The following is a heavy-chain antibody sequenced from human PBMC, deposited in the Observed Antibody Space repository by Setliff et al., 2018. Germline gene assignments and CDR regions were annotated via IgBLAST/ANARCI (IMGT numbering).Heavy chain of an antibody. D-gene: IGHD3-22*01. J-gene: IGHJ4*02. V-gene: IGHV3-74*01. Sequence: GGSLRLSCAASEFTLSTYWIHWVRQAPRKGLVWVSRINSDGSTTTYADSVKGRFTISRDNGKNTVYLQMNSRRAEDTAMYYCVRGSAYSSGSFDCWGQGTLVTVSS. CDR1: EFTLSTYW. CDR3: VRGSAYSSGSFDC. CDR2: INSDGSTT.